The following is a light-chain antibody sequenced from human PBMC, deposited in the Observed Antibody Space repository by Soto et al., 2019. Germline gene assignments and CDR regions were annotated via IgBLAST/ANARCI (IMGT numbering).Light chain of an antibody. J-gene: IGLJ3*02. V-gene: IGLV4-69*01. CDR1: SGHSSYT. Sequence: QPVLTQSPSASASLGASVKLTCTLSSGHSSYTVTWHQQQPDKGPRYLMNLDSDGSHYKGDGIPDRFSGSSSGAERYLTISSLQSEDEADYYCQTWATGPDWVFGGGTKVTVL. CDR2: LDSDGSH. CDR3: QTWATGPDWV.